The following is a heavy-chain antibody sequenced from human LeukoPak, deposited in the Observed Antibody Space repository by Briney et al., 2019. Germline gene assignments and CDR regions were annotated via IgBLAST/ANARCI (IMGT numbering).Heavy chain of an antibody. CDR2: IIPIFGTA. V-gene: IGHV1-69*06. CDR1: GGTFSSYA. J-gene: IGHJ5*02. Sequence: ASVKVSCKTSGGTFSSYAISWVRQAPGQGLEWMGGIIPIFGTANYAQKFQGRVTITADKSTSTAYMELSSLRSEDTAVYYCARAPGDYYDSSGYYHLWGQGTLVTVSS. CDR3: ARAPGDYYDSSGYYHL. D-gene: IGHD3-22*01.